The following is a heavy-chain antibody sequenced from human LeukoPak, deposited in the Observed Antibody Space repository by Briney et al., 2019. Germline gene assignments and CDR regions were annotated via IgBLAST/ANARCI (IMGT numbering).Heavy chain of an antibody. J-gene: IGHJ4*02. Sequence: SETLSLTCTVSGGSISSYYWSWIRQPPGKGLEWIGYIYYSGSTNYNPSLKSRVTISVDTSKNQFSLKLSSVTAADTAVYYCARQANWVLFDYWDQGTLVTVSS. CDR2: IYYSGST. V-gene: IGHV4-59*08. D-gene: IGHD7-27*01. CDR3: ARQANWVLFDY. CDR1: GGSISSYY.